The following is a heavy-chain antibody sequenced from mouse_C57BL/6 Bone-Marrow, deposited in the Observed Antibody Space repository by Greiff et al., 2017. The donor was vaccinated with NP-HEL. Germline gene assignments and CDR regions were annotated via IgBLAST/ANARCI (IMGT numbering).Heavy chain of an antibody. CDR1: GYTFTDYY. CDR2: INPNNGGT. V-gene: IGHV1-26*01. CDR3: ARWLLGDMDY. Sequence: EVQLQQSGPELVKPGASVKISCKASGYTFTDYYMNWVKQSHGKSLEWIGDINPNNGGTSYNQKFKGKATLTVDKSSSTAYMELRSLTSEDSAVYYCARWLLGDMDYWGQGTSVTASS. D-gene: IGHD2-3*01. J-gene: IGHJ4*01.